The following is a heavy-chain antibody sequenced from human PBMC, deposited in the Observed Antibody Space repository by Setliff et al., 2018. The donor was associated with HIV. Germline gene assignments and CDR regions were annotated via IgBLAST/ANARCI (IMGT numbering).Heavy chain of an antibody. D-gene: IGHD4-17*01. CDR3: ARDRDYGGNRDAFDI. CDR1: GGSISNDY. Sequence: SETLSLTCTVSGGSISNDYWGWVRQPPGTGLEWIGFVYLSGSIPYNPSLKSRVTISIDRSKNEFSLKLSSVTAADTALYYCARDRDYGGNRDAFDIWGQGIMVTVSS. CDR2: VYLSGSI. J-gene: IGHJ3*02. V-gene: IGHV4-59*01.